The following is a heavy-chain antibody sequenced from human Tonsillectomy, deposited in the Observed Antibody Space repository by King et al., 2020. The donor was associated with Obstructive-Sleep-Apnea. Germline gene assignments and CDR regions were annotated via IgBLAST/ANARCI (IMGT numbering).Heavy chain of an antibody. J-gene: IGHJ4*02. V-gene: IGHV4-31*03. D-gene: IGHD3-10*01. Sequence: VQLQESGPGLVKPSQTLSLTCIVSGCSISSDGYYWSWIRQHPGKGLEWIAYIYYSGSTYYNPSLKSRVTISVDTSKNQLSLKLSSMTAADTAVYYCARGSPYYFDYWGQGTLVTVSS. CDR3: ARGSPYYFDY. CDR2: IYYSGST. CDR1: GCSISSDGYY.